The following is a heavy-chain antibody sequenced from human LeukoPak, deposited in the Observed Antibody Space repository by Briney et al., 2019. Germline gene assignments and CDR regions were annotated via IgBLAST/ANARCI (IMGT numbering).Heavy chain of an antibody. CDR1: GFTFTTNW. D-gene: IGHD5-12*01. CDR2: IDSSSSSI. Sequence: GGSLRLSCAASGFTFTTNWMNWVRQAPGKGLEWVSNIDSSSSSIYYADSVRGRFTISRDNSKNTLYLQMKSLRAEDTAVYYCAKGGGYEAQYYYYYLDVWGKGTTVTISS. CDR3: AKGGGYEAQYYYYYLDV. J-gene: IGHJ6*03. V-gene: IGHV3-48*01.